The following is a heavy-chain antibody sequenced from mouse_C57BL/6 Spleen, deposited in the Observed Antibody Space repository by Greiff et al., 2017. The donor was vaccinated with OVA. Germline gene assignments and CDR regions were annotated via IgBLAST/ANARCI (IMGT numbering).Heavy chain of an antibody. V-gene: IGHV1-64*01. CDR3: ARGRGLDD. Sequence: QVQLKQPGAELVKPGASVKFSCTASGYTFTSYWMHWVQQRPGKGLEWIGMIPPNSGSTNYNEKFKSKATLTVDKSSSTAYMQLSSLTSEDSAVYYCARGRGLDDWGQGTTLTVSS. CDR1: GYTFTSYW. CDR2: IPPNSGST. J-gene: IGHJ2*01.